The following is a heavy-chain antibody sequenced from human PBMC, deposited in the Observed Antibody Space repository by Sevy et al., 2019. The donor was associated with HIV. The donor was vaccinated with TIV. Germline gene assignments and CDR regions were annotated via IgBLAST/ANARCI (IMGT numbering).Heavy chain of an antibody. CDR1: GFTFNNYA. J-gene: IGHJ4*02. CDR3: AKSFPRYGTGWEFAY. Sequence: GGSLRLSCAASGFTFNNYAMNWVRQAPGKGLEWVSAISATGGSTYYADSLKGQFNISRDNSNNTLYLQMNSLRAEDTALYNCAKSFPRYGTGWEFAYWGQRTLVTV. D-gene: IGHD6-19*01. V-gene: IGHV3-23*01. CDR2: ISATGGST.